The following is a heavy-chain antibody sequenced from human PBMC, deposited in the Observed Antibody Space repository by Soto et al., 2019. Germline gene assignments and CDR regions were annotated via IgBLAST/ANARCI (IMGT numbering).Heavy chain of an antibody. D-gene: IGHD5-18*01. Sequence: QVQLVESGGGVVQPGRFLRLSCAASGFSFSSYGMHWVRQAPGKGLEWVAIIWYDGSNRYYADSVKGRFTISRDNSKNTLYLQMNSLRAEDTAVYYCGRDFGYSLDNWGQGTLVTVSS. CDR2: IWYDGSNR. J-gene: IGHJ4*02. CDR3: GRDFGYSLDN. V-gene: IGHV3-33*01. CDR1: GFSFSSYG.